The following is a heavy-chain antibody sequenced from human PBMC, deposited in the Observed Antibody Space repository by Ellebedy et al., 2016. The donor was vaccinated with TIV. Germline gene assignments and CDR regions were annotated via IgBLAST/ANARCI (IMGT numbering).Heavy chain of an antibody. CDR3: VRTGRPWFDY. D-gene: IGHD2-8*02. CDR1: GFTFSSFS. CDR2: ISTSSSYT. Sequence: PGGSLRLSCSASGFTFSSFSMNWVRQAPGKGLEWVSTISTSSSYTKCADSVKGRFTVSRDDAKNSLYLHMNSLKAEDTAVYYCVRTGRPWFDYWGQGTLVTVSS. J-gene: IGHJ4*02. V-gene: IGHV3-21*06.